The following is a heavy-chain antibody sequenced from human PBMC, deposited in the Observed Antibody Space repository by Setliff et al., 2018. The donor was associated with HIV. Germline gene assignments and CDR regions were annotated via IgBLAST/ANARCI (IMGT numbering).Heavy chain of an antibody. J-gene: IGHJ3*02. CDR3: ATAPGYCSSTSCQGAFDI. V-gene: IGHV1-69*10. CDR1: GGTFSSYV. Sequence: SVKVSCKASGGTFSSYVINWVRQAPGQGLEWMGGAIPMLGIANHVHKFQGRVTITADKSTSTAYMELNSLRSEDTAVYYCATAPGYCSSTSCQGAFDIWGQGTMVTVSS. D-gene: IGHD2-2*01. CDR2: AIPMLGIA.